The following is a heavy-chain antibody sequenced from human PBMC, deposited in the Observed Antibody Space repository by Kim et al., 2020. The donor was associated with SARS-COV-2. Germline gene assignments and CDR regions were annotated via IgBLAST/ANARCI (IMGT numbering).Heavy chain of an antibody. Sequence: RFTISRDNSKNTLYLQMNSLRAEDTAVYYCAKVRIYYCSGGSCYNTDLDYWGQGTLVTVSS. D-gene: IGHD2-15*01. V-gene: IGHV3-23*01. J-gene: IGHJ4*02. CDR3: AKVRIYYCSGGSCYNTDLDY.